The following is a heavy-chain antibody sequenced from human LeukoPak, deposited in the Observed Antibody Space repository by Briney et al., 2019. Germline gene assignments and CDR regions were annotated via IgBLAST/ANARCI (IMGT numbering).Heavy chain of an antibody. CDR3: AREGIAVAGFDY. J-gene: IGHJ4*02. D-gene: IGHD6-19*01. CDR2: IYTSGST. V-gene: IGHV4-4*07. Sequence: SETLSLTCTVSGGSISTYYWSWIRQPAGKGLEWIGRIYTSGSTNYNPSPKSRVTISVDTSKNQFSLKLSSVTAADTAVYYCAREGIAVAGFDYWGQGTLVTVSS. CDR1: GGSISTYY.